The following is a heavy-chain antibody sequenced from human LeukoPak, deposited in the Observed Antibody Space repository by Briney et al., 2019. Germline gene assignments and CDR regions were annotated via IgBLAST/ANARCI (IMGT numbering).Heavy chain of an antibody. CDR1: GFTFSSYS. CDR3: ARDEFLVRGVLKLFDY. Sequence: GGSLRLSCAASGFTFSSYSMNWVRQAPGKGLEWVSSISSSSSYIYYVDSVKGRFTISRDNAKNSLYLQMNSLRAEDTAVYYCARDEFLVRGVLKLFDYWGQGTLVTVSS. J-gene: IGHJ4*02. D-gene: IGHD3-10*01. V-gene: IGHV3-21*01. CDR2: ISSSSSYI.